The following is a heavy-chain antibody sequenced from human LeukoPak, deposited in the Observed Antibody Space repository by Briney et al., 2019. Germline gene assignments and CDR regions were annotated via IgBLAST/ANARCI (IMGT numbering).Heavy chain of an antibody. V-gene: IGHV1-8*01. J-gene: IGHJ6*03. CDR3: ARGVWVRGVFRDYYYMDV. Sequence: ASVKVSCKASGYTFTSYDINWVRQATGQGREWMGWMNPNSGNTGYAQKFQGRVTMTRNTSISAAYMDLSSLRSEDTAVYYGARGVWVRGVFRDYYYMDVWGTGTTVTISS. D-gene: IGHD3-10*01. CDR2: MNPNSGNT. CDR1: GYTFTSYD.